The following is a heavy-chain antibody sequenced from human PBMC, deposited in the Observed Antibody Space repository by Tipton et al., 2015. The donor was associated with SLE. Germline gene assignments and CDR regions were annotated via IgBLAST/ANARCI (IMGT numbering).Heavy chain of an antibody. CDR1: GYSISSGYS. J-gene: IGHJ3*02. V-gene: IGHV4-38-2*01. Sequence: TLSLTCAVSGYSISSGYSWGWILQPPGKGVGWIGSICHSGSTYYNPSLKSRLTISIDTSNNQFSLKLKSVTAADTAVYYCASFRDMVQGVIGTFNIWGQGTMVTVSS. CDR3: ASFRDMVQGVIGTFNI. D-gene: IGHD3-10*01. CDR2: ICHSGST.